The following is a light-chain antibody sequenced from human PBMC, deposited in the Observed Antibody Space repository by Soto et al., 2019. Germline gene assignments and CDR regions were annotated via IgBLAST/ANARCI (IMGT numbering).Light chain of an antibody. CDR3: HQSGSSPRT. V-gene: IGKV3-20*01. CDR1: QSLHSNF. CDR2: SAS. J-gene: IGKJ3*01. Sequence: EIVLTQFPATLSLSPGERATLSCRASQSLHSNFLVWYQQKPGQAPRLLISSASRRATGITDRFSGSGSGTDFTLTLSRLDPEDFAVYYCHQSGSSPRTFGPGTKV.